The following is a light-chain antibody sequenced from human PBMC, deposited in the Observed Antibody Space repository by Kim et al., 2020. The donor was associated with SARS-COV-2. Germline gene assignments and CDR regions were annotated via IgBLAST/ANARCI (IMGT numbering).Light chain of an antibody. CDR3: QQYHSYPFT. CDR2: KAS. V-gene: IGKV1-5*03. J-gene: IGKJ2*01. CDR1: QSINSW. Sequence: CASVGDRVTLTCRATQSINSWLAGYQQKPGKSPNLLICKASTVETGVPSRFSGSGSGTEFTLTIASLQPGDFATYYCQQYHSYPFTFGQGTKVEI.